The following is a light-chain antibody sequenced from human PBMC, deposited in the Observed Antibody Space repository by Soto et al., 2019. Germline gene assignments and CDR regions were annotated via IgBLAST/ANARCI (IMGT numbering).Light chain of an antibody. J-gene: IGLJ2*01. Sequence: QSALTQPRSVSGSPGQSVTISCTGTSSDVGGYNYVSWYQQHPGKAPKLMIYDVSKRPSGVPDRFSGSKSGNTASLTISGLQAEDEADYYCCSYAGSHTVLGGGTKLTVL. CDR2: DVS. CDR3: CSYAGSHTV. V-gene: IGLV2-11*01. CDR1: SSDVGGYNY.